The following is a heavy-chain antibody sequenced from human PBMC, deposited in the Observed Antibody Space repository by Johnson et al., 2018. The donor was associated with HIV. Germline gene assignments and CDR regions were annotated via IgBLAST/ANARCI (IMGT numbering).Heavy chain of an antibody. CDR3: ARGADPGIAAALV. Sequence: EVQLVESGGGLVKPGGSLRLSCAASGFTFSNAWMSWVRQAPGKGLEWVGRIKSKTDGGTTDYAAPVKGRFTISRDDSKNTLYLQMNSLRAEDTALYYCARGADPGIAAALVWGQGTMVTVSS. V-gene: IGHV3-15*05. D-gene: IGHD6-13*01. J-gene: IGHJ3*01. CDR2: IKSKTDGGTT. CDR1: GFTFSNAW.